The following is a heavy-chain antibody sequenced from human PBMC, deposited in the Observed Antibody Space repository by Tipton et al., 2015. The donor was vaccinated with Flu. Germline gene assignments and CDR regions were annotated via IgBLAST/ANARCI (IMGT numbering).Heavy chain of an antibody. V-gene: IGHV4-34*01. CDR3: ARGDSSGWYYP. J-gene: IGHJ5*02. D-gene: IGHD6-19*01. CDR2: INHSGST. CDR1: GGSFSGYY. Sequence: TLSLTCAVYGGSFSGYYWSWIRQPPGKGLEWIGEINHSGSTNYNPSLKSRVTISVDTSKNQFSLKLSSVTAADTAVYYCARGDSSGWYYPWGQGTLVTVSS.